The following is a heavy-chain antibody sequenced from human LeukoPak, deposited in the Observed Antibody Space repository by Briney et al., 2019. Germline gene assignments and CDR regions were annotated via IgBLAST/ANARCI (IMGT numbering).Heavy chain of an antibody. D-gene: IGHD6-19*01. CDR2: IKEDGSEK. Sequence: GGSLRLSCAASGFTFSSYWMSWVRQAPGKGLEGVANIKEDGSEKYYVDAVKGGFTISRDNAKNSLFLQMNSLTAEDTAVYYCARLSTGVPGNDYWGQGTLVTVSS. J-gene: IGHJ4*02. CDR1: GFTFSSYW. V-gene: IGHV3-7*01. CDR3: ARLSTGVPGNDY.